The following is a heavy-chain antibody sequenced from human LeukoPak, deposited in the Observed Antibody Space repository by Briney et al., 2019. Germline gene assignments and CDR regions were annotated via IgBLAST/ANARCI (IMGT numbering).Heavy chain of an antibody. V-gene: IGHV1-18*01. Sequence: GASVKVSCKASGYTFTSYGISLVRQAPGQGLEWMGWISAYNGNTNYAQKLQGRVTMTTDTSTSTAYMELRSLRSDDTAVYYCAREGPGYCSGGSCYSFQWFDPWGQGTLVTVSS. CDR2: ISAYNGNT. CDR3: AREGPGYCSGGSCYSFQWFDP. CDR1: GYTFTSYG. D-gene: IGHD2-15*01. J-gene: IGHJ5*02.